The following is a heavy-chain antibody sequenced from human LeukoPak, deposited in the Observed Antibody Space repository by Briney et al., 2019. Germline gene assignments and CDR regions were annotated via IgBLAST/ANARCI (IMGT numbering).Heavy chain of an antibody. CDR1: GFTFSSYG. D-gene: IGHD2-2*01. J-gene: IGHJ4*02. CDR3: AKDLHIVVVPAALSLPDY. Sequence: QPGGSLRLSCAASGFTFSSYGMHWVRQAPGKGLEWVAVISYDGSNKYYADSVKGRFTISRDNSKNTLYLQMNSLRAEDTAVYYCAKDLHIVVVPAALSLPDYWGQGTLVTVSS. V-gene: IGHV3-30*18. CDR2: ISYDGSNK.